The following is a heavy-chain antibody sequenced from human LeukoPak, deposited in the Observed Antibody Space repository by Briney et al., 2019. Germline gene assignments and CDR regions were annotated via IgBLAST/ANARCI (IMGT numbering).Heavy chain of an antibody. V-gene: IGHV3-9*01. CDR2: ISWNSGSI. CDR1: GFTFDDYA. J-gene: IGHJ6*02. CDR3: AKGKAVAGKGYYYYGMDV. Sequence: GGSLRLSCAASGFTFDDYAMHWVRHAPGKGLEWVSGISWNSGSIGYADSVKGRFTISRDNAKNSLYLQMNSLRAEDTALYYCAKGKAVAGKGYYYYGMDVWGQGTMVTVS. D-gene: IGHD6-19*01.